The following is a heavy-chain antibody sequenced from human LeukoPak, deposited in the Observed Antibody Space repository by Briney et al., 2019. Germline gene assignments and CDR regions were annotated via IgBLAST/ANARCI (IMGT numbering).Heavy chain of an antibody. CDR3: AKENGYYYDSSVLLGY. V-gene: IGHV3-21*04. CDR2: ISGSSSLV. Sequence: GGSLRLSCAASGFTFNTYSMNWVRQAPGKGLEWVSSISGSSSLVNYADSVKGRFTISRDNSKNTLYLQMNSLRAEDTPVYYCAKENGYYYDSSVLLGYWGQGTLVTVSS. J-gene: IGHJ4*02. D-gene: IGHD3-22*01. CDR1: GFTFNTYS.